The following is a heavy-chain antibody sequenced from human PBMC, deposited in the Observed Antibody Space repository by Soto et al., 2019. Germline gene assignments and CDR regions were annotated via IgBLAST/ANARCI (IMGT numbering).Heavy chain of an antibody. CDR2: INAGNGNT. V-gene: IGHV1-3*01. CDR1: GYTFTSYA. CDR3: ARYGCSGGSCYSVWFDP. J-gene: IGHJ5*02. Sequence: QVQLVQSGAEVKKPGASVKVSCKASGYTFTSYAMHWVRQAPGQRLEWMGWINAGNGNTKYSQKFQGRVTITRDTSASTDYMELSSLRSEDTAVYYCARYGCSGGSCYSVWFDPWGQGTLVTVSS. D-gene: IGHD2-15*01.